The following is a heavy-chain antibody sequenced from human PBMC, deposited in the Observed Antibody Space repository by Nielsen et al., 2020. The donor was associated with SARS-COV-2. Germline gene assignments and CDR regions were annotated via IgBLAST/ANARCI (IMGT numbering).Heavy chain of an antibody. D-gene: IGHD6-13*01. CDR2: IYSGGSGT. CDR3: AKEGIAAARGLAPFDY. J-gene: IGHJ4*02. V-gene: IGHV3-23*03. CDR1: GFIFSRYA. Sequence: GGSLRLSCAASGFIFSRYAMSWVRQAPGKGLEWVSVIYSGGSGTYYADSVKGRFTISRDNSKNTLYLQMNSLRVEDTAVYYCAKEGIAAARGLAPFDYWGQGTLVTVSS.